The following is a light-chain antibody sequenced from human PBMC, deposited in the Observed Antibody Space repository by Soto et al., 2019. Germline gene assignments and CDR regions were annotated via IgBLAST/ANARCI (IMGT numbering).Light chain of an antibody. CDR1: QSVSSN. J-gene: IGKJ1*01. CDR2: GAS. Sequence: EIVRKHSPATLSASPGERDTLSCSASQSVSSNLAWYQQKPGQAPRLLIYGASTRATGIPARFSGSGSGTEFTLTISSLQSEDFAVYYCQQYNNWPRTFGQGTKVDIK. CDR3: QQYNNWPRT. V-gene: IGKV3-15*01.